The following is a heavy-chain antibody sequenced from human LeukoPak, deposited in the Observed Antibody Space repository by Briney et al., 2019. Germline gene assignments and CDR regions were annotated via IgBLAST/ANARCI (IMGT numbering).Heavy chain of an antibody. CDR2: ISYDGSNK. J-gene: IGHJ6*04. CDR1: GFTFSSYG. CDR3: AKLRGYYYYVMDV. V-gene: IGHV3-30*18. Sequence: GGSLRLSCAASGFTFSSYGMHWVRQAPGKGLEWVAVISYDGSNKYYADSVKGRFTISRDNSKNTLYLQMTSLRAEDTAVYYCAKLRGYYYYVMDVWGIGTTVAVSS.